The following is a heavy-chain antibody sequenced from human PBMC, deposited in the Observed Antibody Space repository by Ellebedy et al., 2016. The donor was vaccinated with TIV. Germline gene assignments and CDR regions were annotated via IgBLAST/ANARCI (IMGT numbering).Heavy chain of an antibody. CDR1: GGTISSSY. CDR3: AREALGFGAFPLDY. D-gene: IGHD3-10*01. Sequence: MPSETLSLTCTVSGGTISSSYWTWIRQPPGKTLEWIGFIYYSGSTSYSPSLKSRVSISVDTSKNQFYLKLTSVTAADTAVYYCAREALGFGAFPLDYWGQGTLVTVSS. V-gene: IGHV4-59*01. CDR2: IYYSGST. J-gene: IGHJ4*02.